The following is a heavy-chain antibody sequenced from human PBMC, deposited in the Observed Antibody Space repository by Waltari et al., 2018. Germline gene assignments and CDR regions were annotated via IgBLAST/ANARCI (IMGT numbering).Heavy chain of an antibody. CDR1: GFSFSHYA. CDR2: ISGNGGSI. Sequence: EAQLLESGGGLVQPGGSLRVSCAASGFSFSHYAMSWVRLGPGKGLGGSALISGNGGSIYYADSGKGRFTISRDNSKNTLYLQMNSLRADDTAVYYCARDLIAAGPKLDSWGQGTLVTVSS. CDR3: ARDLIAAGPKLDS. J-gene: IGHJ4*02. V-gene: IGHV3-23*01. D-gene: IGHD6-13*01.